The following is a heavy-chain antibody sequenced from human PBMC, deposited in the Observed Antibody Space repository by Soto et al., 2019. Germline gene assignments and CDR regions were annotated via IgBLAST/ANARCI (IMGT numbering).Heavy chain of an antibody. D-gene: IGHD2-15*01. Sequence: PGGSLRLSCAASGFTFSSYAMSWVRQAPGKGLEWVSAISGSGGSTYYADSVKGRFTISRDNSKNTLYLQMNSLSSEDTAVYYCAKGGIVVVVAASYYYYGMDVWGQGTTVTVAS. J-gene: IGHJ6*02. CDR2: ISGSGGST. CDR1: GFTFSSYA. V-gene: IGHV3-23*01. CDR3: AKGGIVVVVAASYYYYGMDV.